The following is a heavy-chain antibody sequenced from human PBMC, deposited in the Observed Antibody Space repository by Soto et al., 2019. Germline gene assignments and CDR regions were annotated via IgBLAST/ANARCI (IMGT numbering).Heavy chain of an antibody. Sequence: QVQLMQSGPEAKKPGASVKVSCKASGYTFTSDGINWVRQAPGQGLEWMGWISGDTGDTTYAQKFQGRVTITKDTSTSTAYMDMKSLISDDTAVYYCARGGEGFDVFDLWGQGTLVTVSS. CDR2: ISGDTGDT. J-gene: IGHJ4*02. D-gene: IGHD3-10*01. CDR1: GYTFTSDG. CDR3: ARGGEGFDVFDL. V-gene: IGHV1-18*01.